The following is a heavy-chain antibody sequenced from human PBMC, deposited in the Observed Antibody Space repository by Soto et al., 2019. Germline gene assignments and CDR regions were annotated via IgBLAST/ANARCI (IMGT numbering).Heavy chain of an antibody. D-gene: IGHD3-22*01. Sequence: SETLSLTCAVYGGSFSGYYWSWIRQPPGKGLEWIGDIHHSGSTYYDPSLKSRVTISVDTSKNQFSLKLSSVTAADTAVYYCESQHYYDSSGYYVVYWGQGTLVTVSS. V-gene: IGHV4-34*01. J-gene: IGHJ4*02. CDR2: IHHSGST. CDR1: GGSFSGYY. CDR3: ESQHYYDSSGYYVVY.